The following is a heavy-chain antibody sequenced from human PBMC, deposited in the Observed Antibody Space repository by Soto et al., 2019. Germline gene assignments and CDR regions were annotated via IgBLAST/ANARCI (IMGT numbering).Heavy chain of an antibody. CDR2: ISSSSSYI. V-gene: IGHV3-21*01. CDR1: GFTFSSYS. D-gene: IGHD2-15*01. J-gene: IGHJ4*02. Sequence: EVQLVESGGGLVKPGGSLRLSCAASGFTFSSYSMNWVRQAPGKGLEWVSSISSSSSYIYYADSVKGRFTISRDNAKNSLYLQMYSLRAEDTAVYYCARRAIGGVVVAARADFDYWGQGTLVTVSS. CDR3: ARRAIGGVVVAARADFDY.